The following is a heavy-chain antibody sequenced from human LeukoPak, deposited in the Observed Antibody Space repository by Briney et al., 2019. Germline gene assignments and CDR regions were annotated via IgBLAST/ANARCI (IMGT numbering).Heavy chain of an antibody. CDR2: INPNSGGT. Sequence: GASVKVSCKASGYTFTSYAMNWVRQAPGQGLEWMGWINPNSGGTNYAQKFQGRVTMTRDTSISTAYMELSSLRSEDMAVYYCARDLGSGSYLFDYWGQGTLVTVSS. CDR1: GYTFTSYA. V-gene: IGHV1-2*02. J-gene: IGHJ4*02. D-gene: IGHD3-10*01. CDR3: ARDLGSGSYLFDY.